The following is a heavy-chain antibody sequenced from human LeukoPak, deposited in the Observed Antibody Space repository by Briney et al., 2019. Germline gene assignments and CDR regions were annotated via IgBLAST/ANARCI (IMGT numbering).Heavy chain of an antibody. V-gene: IGHV3-53*01. CDR2: VYGGGST. J-gene: IGHJ4*02. D-gene: IGHD4-17*01. CDR3: ARSADYGDYIDY. CDR1: GFAVSSSY. Sequence: PGGSLRLSCAASGFAVSSSYMSWVRQAPGKGLDWVSIVYGGGSTYYADSVKGRFTISRDNSKNTLNLQMNGLRAEDTAVYYCARSADYGDYIDYWGQGTLVTVSS.